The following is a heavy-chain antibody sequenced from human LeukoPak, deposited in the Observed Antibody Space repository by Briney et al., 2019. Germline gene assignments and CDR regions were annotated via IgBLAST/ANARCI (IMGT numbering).Heavy chain of an antibody. D-gene: IGHD4-17*01. CDR1: GFTFNSYW. CDR3: VKDRTTVTLFDY. V-gene: IGHV3-74*01. CDR2: IKTDGSFS. Sequence: GGSLRLSCAASGFTFNSYWMHWVRQAPGKGLGWVSRIKTDGSFSDYADAVKGRFTISRDNAKNTLYLQMNSLRAEDSAVYYCVKDRTTVTLFDYWGQGALVTVSS. J-gene: IGHJ4*02.